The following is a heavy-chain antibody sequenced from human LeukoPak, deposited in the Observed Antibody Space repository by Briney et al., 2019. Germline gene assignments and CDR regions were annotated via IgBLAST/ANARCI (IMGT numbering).Heavy chain of an antibody. CDR3: AGHSGSTYIAAATNWFDP. CDR2: IYYSGST. D-gene: IGHD6-13*01. J-gene: IGHJ5*02. Sequence: SETLSLTCAVYGGSFSGYYWGWIRQPPGKGLEWIGSIYYSGSTYYNPSLKSRVTISVDTSKNQFSLKLSSVTAADTAVYYCAGHSGSTYIAAATNWFDPWGQGTLVTVSS. CDR1: GGSFSGYY. V-gene: IGHV4-39*01.